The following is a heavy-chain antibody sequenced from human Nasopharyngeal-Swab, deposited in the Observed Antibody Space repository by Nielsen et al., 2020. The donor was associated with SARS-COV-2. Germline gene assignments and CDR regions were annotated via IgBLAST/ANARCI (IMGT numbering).Heavy chain of an antibody. CDR3: AKAGGYSSAVAFDI. V-gene: IGHV3-23*01. CDR1: GFTFSSYA. D-gene: IGHD5-18*01. CDR2: ISGSGGST. J-gene: IGHJ3*02. Sequence: GESLKISCAASGFTFSSYAMSWVRQAPGKGLEWVSAISGSGGSTYYADSAKGRFTISRDNSKNTLYLQMNSLRAEDTAVYYCAKAGGYSSAVAFDIWGQGTMVTVSS.